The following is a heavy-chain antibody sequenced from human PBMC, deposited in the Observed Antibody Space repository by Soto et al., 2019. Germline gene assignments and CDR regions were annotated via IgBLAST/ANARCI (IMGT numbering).Heavy chain of an antibody. CDR3: ARMKTIGECSSTSCLYYCDY. Sequence: GASVKVSCKASGGTFSSYAISWVRQAPGQGLEWMGGIIPIFGTANYAQKFQGRVTITADESTSTAYMELSSLRSEDTAVYYCARMKTIGECSSTSCLYYCDYWGQGTLVTVSS. D-gene: IGHD2-2*01. CDR2: IIPIFGTA. V-gene: IGHV1-69*13. J-gene: IGHJ4*02. CDR1: GGTFSSYA.